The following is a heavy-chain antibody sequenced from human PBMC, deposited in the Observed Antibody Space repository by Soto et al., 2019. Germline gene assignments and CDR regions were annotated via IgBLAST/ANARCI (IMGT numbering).Heavy chain of an antibody. D-gene: IGHD3-16*01. CDR1: GGSVNSGSYY. V-gene: IGHV4-61*01. CDR2: IYYSGST. J-gene: IGHJ6*02. CDR3: ARDLAGLGYYYYGMDV. Sequence: PSETLSLTCTVSGGSVNSGSYYWSWIRQPPGKGLEWIGYIYYSGSTNFNPSLKSRVTISVDTSKNQFSLKLSSVTAADTAVYYCARDLAGLGYYYYGMDVWGQGTTVTVSS.